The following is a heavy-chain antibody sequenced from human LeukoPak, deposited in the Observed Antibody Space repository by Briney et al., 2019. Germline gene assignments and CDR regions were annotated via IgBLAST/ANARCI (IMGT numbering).Heavy chain of an antibody. J-gene: IGHJ4*02. Sequence: ASVKVSCKASGGTFSSYAISWVRQAPGQGLEWMGGIIPIFGTANYAQKFQGRVTITADESTSTAYMELSSLRPEDTAVYYCARDKLEGEPFDYWGQGTLVTVSS. CDR3: ARDKLEGEPFDY. CDR2: IIPIFGTA. D-gene: IGHD1-1*01. V-gene: IGHV1-69*13. CDR1: GGTFSSYA.